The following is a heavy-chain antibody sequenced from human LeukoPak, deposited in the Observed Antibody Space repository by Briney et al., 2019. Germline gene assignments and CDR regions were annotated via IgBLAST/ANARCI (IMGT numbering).Heavy chain of an antibody. V-gene: IGHV4-4*07. D-gene: IGHD6-19*01. CDR2: IYTTGST. Sequence: SETLSLTCSVSGDSISSDYWSWIRQLAGKGLEWIGRIYTTGSTNYNPSLKSRVTMSVDMSKNQFSLKLSSVTAADTAVYYCASASGYWGQGTLVSVSS. CDR3: ASASGY. J-gene: IGHJ4*02. CDR1: GDSISSDY.